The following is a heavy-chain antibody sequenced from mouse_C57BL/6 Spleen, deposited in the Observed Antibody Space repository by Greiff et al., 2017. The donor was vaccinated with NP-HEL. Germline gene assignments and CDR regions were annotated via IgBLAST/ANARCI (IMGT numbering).Heavy chain of an antibody. CDR3: ASHYDGYSLDY. Sequence: DVKLQESGPGLVKPSQSLSLTCSVTGYSITSGYYWNWIRQFPGNKLEWMGYISYDGSNNYNPSLKNRISITRDTSKNQFFLKLNSVTTEDTATYYCASHYDGYSLDYWGQGTTLTVSS. V-gene: IGHV3-6*01. D-gene: IGHD2-3*01. J-gene: IGHJ2*01. CDR2: ISYDGSN. CDR1: GYSITSGYY.